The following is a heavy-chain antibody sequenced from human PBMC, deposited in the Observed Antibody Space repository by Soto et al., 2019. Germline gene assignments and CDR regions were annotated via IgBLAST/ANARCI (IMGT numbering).Heavy chain of an antibody. Sequence: PSETLSLTCTVSGGSMSSSNWWNWVRQPPGKGLEWIGETHHSGSTYYNPSLKSRVTISVDRSKNQFSLKLSSVTAADTAMYYCASLGGYSGYDSYWGQGTLVTVSS. CDR2: THHSGST. J-gene: IGHJ4*02. CDR3: ASLGGYSGYDSY. D-gene: IGHD5-12*01. V-gene: IGHV4-4*02. CDR1: GGSMSSSNW.